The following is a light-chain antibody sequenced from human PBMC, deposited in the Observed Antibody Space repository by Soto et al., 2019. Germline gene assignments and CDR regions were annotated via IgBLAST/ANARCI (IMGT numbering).Light chain of an antibody. CDR2: GAS. J-gene: IGKJ5*01. CDR3: QQYGSSPQP. V-gene: IGKV3-20*01. CDR1: QRVHSR. Sequence: EIVLTQSPGTLSLSPGERSTLSCRASQRVHSRLAWYQHKPGQAPRLLIYGASSRATGMPDRFSGSGSGTDFTLTISRLEPEDFAVYYCQQYGSSPQPFGQGTGLE.